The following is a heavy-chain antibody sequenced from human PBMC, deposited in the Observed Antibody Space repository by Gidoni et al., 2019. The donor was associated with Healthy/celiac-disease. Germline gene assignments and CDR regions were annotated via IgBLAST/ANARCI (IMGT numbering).Heavy chain of an antibody. Sequence: ASVKVSCTVSGYTLTELSMHWVRQAPGKGLEWMGGFDPEDGETIYAQKFQGRVTMTEDTSTDTAYMELSSLRSEDTAVYYCATEGSSGGSSGGWFDPWGQGTLVTVSS. CDR3: ATEGSSGGSSGGWFDP. D-gene: IGHD2-15*01. CDR1: GYTLTELS. V-gene: IGHV1-24*01. CDR2: FDPEDGET. J-gene: IGHJ5*02.